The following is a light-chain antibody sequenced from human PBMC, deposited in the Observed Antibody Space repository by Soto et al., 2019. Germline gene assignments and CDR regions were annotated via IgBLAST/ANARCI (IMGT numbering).Light chain of an antibody. CDR2: KAS. CDR3: QHYNSYSEA. J-gene: IGKJ1*01. V-gene: IGKV1-5*03. Sequence: DIQMTQSPSTLSGSVGDRVTITCRASQTISSWLAWYQQKPGKAPKLLIYKASTLKSGVPSRFSGSGSGTEFTLTNSSLQPDDFATYYFQHYNSYSEAFDQGTKVELK. CDR1: QTISSW.